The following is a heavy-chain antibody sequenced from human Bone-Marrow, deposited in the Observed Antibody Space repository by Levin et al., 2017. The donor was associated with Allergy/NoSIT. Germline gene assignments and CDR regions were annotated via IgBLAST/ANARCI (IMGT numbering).Heavy chain of an antibody. J-gene: IGHJ4*02. Sequence: SQTLSLTCTVSGGSIGSSSYYWGWIRQPPGKGLEWIGSMYYSGSTYYKPSLKSRLTISVDTSKNQFSLKLTSVTAADTAVYYCARRFAASSNWDFDYWGQGTLVTVSS. CDR2: MYYSGST. V-gene: IGHV4-39*01. D-gene: IGHD4-11*01. CDR3: ARRFAASSNWDFDY. CDR1: GGSIGSSSYY.